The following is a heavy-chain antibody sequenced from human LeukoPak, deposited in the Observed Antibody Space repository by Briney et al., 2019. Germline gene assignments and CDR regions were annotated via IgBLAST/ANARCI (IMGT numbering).Heavy chain of an antibody. CDR1: GGSFSSGSYY. J-gene: IGHJ4*02. D-gene: IGHD3-22*01. Sequence: SETLSLTCTVSGGSFSSGSYYWSWIRQPPGKGLEWLGYIYYSGSTNYNPSLKSRVTISVDTSKNQFSLKLSSVTAADTAVYYCARHPYDSSGYLDYWGQGTLVTVSS. CDR3: ARHPYDSSGYLDY. V-gene: IGHV4-61*01. CDR2: IYYSGST.